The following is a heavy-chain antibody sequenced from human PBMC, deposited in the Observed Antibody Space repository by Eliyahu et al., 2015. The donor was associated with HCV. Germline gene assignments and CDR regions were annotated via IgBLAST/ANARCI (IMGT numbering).Heavy chain of an antibody. CDR2: INGAESST. CDR3: ARAVTGTGSSDY. CDR1: GFTXTSYW. D-gene: IGHD6-19*01. V-gene: IGHV3-74*01. Sequence: EVQLVESXGGLVQPGGSXXXSXAASGFTXTSYWMHWVRQAPGKGLVWVSRINGAESSTSXADSVKGRFTISTDNAKNTLYLQMNSLRAEDTAVYYCARAVTGTGSSDYWGQGTLVTVSS. J-gene: IGHJ4*02.